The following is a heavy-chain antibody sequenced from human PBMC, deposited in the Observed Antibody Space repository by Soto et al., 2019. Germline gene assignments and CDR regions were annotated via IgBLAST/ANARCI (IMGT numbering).Heavy chain of an antibody. Sequence: SETLSLTCAVYGGSFSGYYWSWIRQPPGKGLEWIGEINHSGSTNYNPSLKSRVTISVDTSKNQFSLKLSSVTAADTAVYYCARGQSIPIQAAAGTGGGWFDPWGQGTLVTVSS. CDR3: ARGQSIPIQAAAGTGGGWFDP. CDR1: GGSFSGYY. J-gene: IGHJ5*02. V-gene: IGHV4-34*01. CDR2: INHSGST. D-gene: IGHD6-13*01.